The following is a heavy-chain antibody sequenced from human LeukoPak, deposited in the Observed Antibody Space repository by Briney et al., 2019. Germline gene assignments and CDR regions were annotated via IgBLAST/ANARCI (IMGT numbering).Heavy chain of an antibody. CDR2: IYHSGST. CDR3: ARHTGYSSGWYVPPPLDY. CDR1: GYSISSGYY. D-gene: IGHD6-19*01. J-gene: IGHJ4*02. V-gene: IGHV4-38-2*02. Sequence: PSETLSLTCTVSGYSISSGYYWGWIRQPPGKGLEWIGSIYHSGSTYYNPSLKSRVTISVDTSKNQFSLKLSSVTAADTAVYYCARHTGYSSGWYVPPPLDYWGQGTLVTVSS.